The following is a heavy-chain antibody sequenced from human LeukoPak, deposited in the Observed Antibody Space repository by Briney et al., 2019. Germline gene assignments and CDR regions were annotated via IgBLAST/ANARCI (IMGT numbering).Heavy chain of an antibody. V-gene: IGHV3-33*01. Sequence: GSLRPSCAASGFTFSSYGMHWVRQAPGKGLEWVAVIWYDGSNKYYADSVKGRFTISRDNSKNTLYLQMNSLRAEDTAVYYCARGGYYLYGMDVWGQGTTVTVSS. CDR3: ARGGYYLYGMDV. CDR1: GFTFSSYG. J-gene: IGHJ6*02. CDR2: IWYDGSNK. D-gene: IGHD3-10*01.